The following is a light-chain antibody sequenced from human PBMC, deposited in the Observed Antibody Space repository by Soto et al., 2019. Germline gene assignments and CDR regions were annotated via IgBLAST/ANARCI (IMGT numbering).Light chain of an antibody. V-gene: IGLV2-14*03. J-gene: IGLJ2*01. CDR2: DVN. CDR3: TSWTTITTVI. CDR1: SSDIGAYNF. Sequence: QSVLTQPASVSGSPGQSITISCTGTSSDIGAYNFVSWYQQHPGKAPKLMLYDVNIRPSGVSNRFSGSKSGNTASLTISGLHAEDEAYYYCTSWTTITTVIFGGGTKLTVL.